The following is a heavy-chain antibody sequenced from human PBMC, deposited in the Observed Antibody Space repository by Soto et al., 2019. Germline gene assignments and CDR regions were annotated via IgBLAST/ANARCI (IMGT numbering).Heavy chain of an antibody. D-gene: IGHD6-19*01. J-gene: IGHJ4*02. CDR1: GGSISSSNW. CDR2: IYYDGNT. V-gene: IGHV4-4*02. Sequence: PSETLSLTCAVSGGSISSSNWWSWVRQPPGEGLEWIGYIYYDGNTNYNPSLKSRVTISVDTSKNQFSLKLTSVTAADTGVYYCAKGQSGWYAPFDYWGQGTLVTVSS. CDR3: AKGQSGWYAPFDY.